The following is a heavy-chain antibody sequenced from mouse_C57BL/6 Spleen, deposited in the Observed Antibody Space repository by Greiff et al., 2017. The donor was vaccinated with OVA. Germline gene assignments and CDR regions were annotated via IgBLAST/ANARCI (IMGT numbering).Heavy chain of an antibody. CDR3: ARENYLDYYAMDY. D-gene: IGHD5-5*01. CDR2: INPSNGGT. V-gene: IGHV1-53*01. J-gene: IGHJ4*01. Sequence: QVQLQQPGTELVKPGASVKLSCKASGYTFTSYWMHWVKQRPGQGLEWIGNINPSNGGTNYNEKFKSKATLTVDKSSSTAYMQLSSLTSEDSAVYYGARENYLDYYAMDYWGQGTSVTVSS. CDR1: GYTFTSYW.